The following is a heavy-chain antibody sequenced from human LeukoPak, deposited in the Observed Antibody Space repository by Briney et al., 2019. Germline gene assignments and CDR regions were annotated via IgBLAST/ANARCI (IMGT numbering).Heavy chain of an antibody. CDR2: INPNSGGT. CDR1: GYTFTGYY. J-gene: IGHJ4*02. D-gene: IGHD3-10*01. Sequence: ASVKVSCKASGYTFTGYYMHWVRQAPGQGLERMGWINPNSGGTNYAQKFQGRVTMTRDTSISTAYMELSRLRSDDTAVYYCARRANGSGSYYFDYWGQGTLVTVSS. CDR3: ARRANGSGSYYFDY. V-gene: IGHV1-2*02.